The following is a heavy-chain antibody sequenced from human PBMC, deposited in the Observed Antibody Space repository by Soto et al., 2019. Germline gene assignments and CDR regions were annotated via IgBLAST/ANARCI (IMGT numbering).Heavy chain of an antibody. J-gene: IGHJ6*03. CDR2: ISSSSSYI. V-gene: IGHV3-21*01. CDR3: ARFPLDNDYSLYYYMDV. Sequence: GGSLRLSCAASGFTFSSYSMNWVRQAPGKGLEWVSSISSSSSYIYYADSVKGRFTISRDNAKNSLYLQMNSLRAEDTAVYYCARFPLDNDYSLYYYMDVWGKGTTVTVSS. D-gene: IGHD4-4*01. CDR1: GFTFSSYS.